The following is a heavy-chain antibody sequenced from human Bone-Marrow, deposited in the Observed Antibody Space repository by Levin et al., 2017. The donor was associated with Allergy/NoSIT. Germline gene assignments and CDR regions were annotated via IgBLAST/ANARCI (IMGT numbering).Heavy chain of an antibody. CDR1: KFPFSNHA. Sequence: GGSLRLSCVASKFPFSNHAMSWVRQAPGKGLEWVSAISGNGDSTYYADSVKGRFTISRDNSKNTVYFQMKSLRSEHPAVYYCTKDSQYDFWSGYTIYYMDVWGKGTTVTVSS. CDR2: ISGNGDST. D-gene: IGHD3-3*01. V-gene: IGHV3-23*01. J-gene: IGHJ6*03. CDR3: TKDSQYDFWSGYTIYYMDV.